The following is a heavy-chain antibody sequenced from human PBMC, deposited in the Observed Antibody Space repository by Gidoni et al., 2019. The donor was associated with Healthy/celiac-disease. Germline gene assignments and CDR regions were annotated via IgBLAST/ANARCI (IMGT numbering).Heavy chain of an antibody. CDR3: ARSRKMGVWGSYRPWYFDY. CDR2: INHSG. D-gene: IGHD3-16*02. Sequence: QVQLQQWGAGLLKPSETLSLTCAVYGGSFSGYYWSWIRQPPGKGLEWIGEINHSGNTISVDTSKNQFSLKLSSVTAADTAVYYCARSRKMGVWGSYRPWYFDYWGQGTLVTVSS. CDR1: GGSFSGYY. J-gene: IGHJ4*02. V-gene: IGHV4-34*01.